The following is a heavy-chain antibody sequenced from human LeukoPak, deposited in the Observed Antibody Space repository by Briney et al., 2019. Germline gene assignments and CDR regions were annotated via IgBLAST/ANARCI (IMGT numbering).Heavy chain of an antibody. V-gene: IGHV3-23*01. CDR2: ISGSGGNT. J-gene: IGHJ6*04. D-gene: IGHD1-1*01. Sequence: GGSLRLSCAASGFTFSSYAMSWVRQGPGKGLEWVSAISGSGGNTYYADSVKGRFTISRDNARNSLYLQMNSLRAEDTAVYYCARDTTSSLDVWGKGTTVTVSS. CDR1: GFTFSSYA. CDR3: ARDTTSSLDV.